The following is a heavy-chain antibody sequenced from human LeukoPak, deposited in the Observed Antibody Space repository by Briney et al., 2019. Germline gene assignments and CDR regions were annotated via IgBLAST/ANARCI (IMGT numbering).Heavy chain of an antibody. CDR3: ARAQQLDF. J-gene: IGHJ4*02. D-gene: IGHD6-13*01. Sequence: KTGGSLRLSCAPSGFILRSYSMSWVRQAPGKGLEWVAFSSSSGNYIYYADSVKGRFIISRDNAKSSLDLQLNSLRAEDTALYYCARAQQLDFWGQGILVTVSS. CDR1: GFILRSYS. V-gene: IGHV3-21*01. CDR2: SSSSGNYI.